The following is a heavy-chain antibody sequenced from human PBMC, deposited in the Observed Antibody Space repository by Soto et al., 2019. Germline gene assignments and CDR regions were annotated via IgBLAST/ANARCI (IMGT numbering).Heavy chain of an antibody. J-gene: IGHJ6*02. V-gene: IGHV3-53*01. Sequence: GGSLRLSCAASGFTVSSNYMSWVRQAPGKGLEWVSVIYSGGSTYYADSVKGRFTISRDNSKNTLYLQMNSLRAEDTAVYYCARDHGSSWSGIAAAGSRDGMDVWGQGTTVTVSS. CDR3: ARDHGSSWSGIAAAGSRDGMDV. D-gene: IGHD6-13*01. CDR2: IYSGGST. CDR1: GFTVSSNY.